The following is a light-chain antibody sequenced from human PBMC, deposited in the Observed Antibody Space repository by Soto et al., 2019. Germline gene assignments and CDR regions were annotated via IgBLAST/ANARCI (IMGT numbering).Light chain of an antibody. CDR1: QSVSSN. Sequence: EIVLTQSPATLSVSPGERATLSCRASQSVSSNLSWYQQKPGQPPRLLINCASTRATGSLARCSGSRSGREFTLTIISLQSEDYAVYYYQQYNTWSPITFGQGTRLDIK. V-gene: IGKV3-15*01. J-gene: IGKJ5*01. CDR2: CAS. CDR3: QQYNTWSPIT.